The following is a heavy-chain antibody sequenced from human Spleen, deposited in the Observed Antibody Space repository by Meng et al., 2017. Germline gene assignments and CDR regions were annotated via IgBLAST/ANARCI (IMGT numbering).Heavy chain of an antibody. V-gene: IGHV4-39*07. D-gene: IGHD5-12*01. Sequence: LQLRESGPGLVKPSETLSLTCTASGGSISSSSYYWGWIRQPPGKGLEWIGTIYYDGSTDYNPSLKNRVTISIDTSKNQFSLKLNSMTAADTAVYYCVRVYGYSYGYLDYWGQGTLVTVSS. J-gene: IGHJ4*02. CDR1: GGSISSSSYY. CDR3: VRVYGYSYGYLDY. CDR2: IYYDGST.